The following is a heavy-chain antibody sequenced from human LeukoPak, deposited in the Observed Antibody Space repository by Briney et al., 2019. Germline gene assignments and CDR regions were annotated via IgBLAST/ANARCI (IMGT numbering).Heavy chain of an antibody. CDR1: GGTFSSYA. CDR3: ARNSIYGGNPFDY. Sequence: ASVKVSCKASGGTFSSYAISWVRQAPGQGLEWMGRIIPILGIANYAQKFQGRVTITADKSTSTAYMELSSLRSEDTAVYYCARNSIYGGNPFDYWGQGTLVTVSS. V-gene: IGHV1-69*04. J-gene: IGHJ4*02. D-gene: IGHD4-23*01. CDR2: IIPILGIA.